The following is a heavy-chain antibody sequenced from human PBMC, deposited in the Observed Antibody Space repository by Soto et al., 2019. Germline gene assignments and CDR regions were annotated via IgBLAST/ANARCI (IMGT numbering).Heavy chain of an antibody. CDR3: AKGHEELPYRCFDY. D-gene: IGHD3-16*02. J-gene: IGHJ4*02. CDR1: GFTFSTYA. Sequence: PGGSLRLSCAASGFTFSTYAMSWVRQAPGQGLEWVSAISGSGGSTYYADFVKGRFTISRDNSKNTLYLQMNSLRAEDTAVYYCAKGHEELPYRCFDYWGQGTLVTVS. V-gene: IGHV3-23*01. CDR2: ISGSGGST.